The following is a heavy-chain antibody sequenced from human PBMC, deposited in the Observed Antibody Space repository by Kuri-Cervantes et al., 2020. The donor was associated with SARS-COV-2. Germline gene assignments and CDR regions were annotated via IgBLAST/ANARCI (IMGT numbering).Heavy chain of an antibody. CDR1: GGSISSGDYY. CDR2: IYYSGST. CDR3: ARAQRVVPVDIGLGDAFDI. J-gene: IGHJ3*02. Sequence: SETLSLTCTVSGGSISSGDYYWSWIRQPPGKGLEWIGYIYYSGSTYYNPSLKSRVTISVDTSKNQFSLKLSSVTAADTAVYYCARAQRVVPVDIGLGDAFDIWGQGTMVTVSS. D-gene: IGHD2-2*01. V-gene: IGHV4-30-4*08.